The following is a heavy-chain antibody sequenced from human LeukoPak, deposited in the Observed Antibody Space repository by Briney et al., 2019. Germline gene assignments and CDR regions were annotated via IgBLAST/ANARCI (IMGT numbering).Heavy chain of an antibody. D-gene: IGHD3-9*01. Sequence: SETLSLTCTVSGGSISSYYWSWIRQPPGKGLEWIGYIYTSGSTNYNPSLKSRVTISVDTSKNQFSLKLSSVTAADTAVYYCASSTPLYYDILTGYYKGLDYYYYMDVWGKGTTVTVSS. V-gene: IGHV4-4*09. J-gene: IGHJ6*03. CDR1: GGSISSYY. CDR2: IYTSGST. CDR3: ASSTPLYYDILTGYYKGLDYYYYMDV.